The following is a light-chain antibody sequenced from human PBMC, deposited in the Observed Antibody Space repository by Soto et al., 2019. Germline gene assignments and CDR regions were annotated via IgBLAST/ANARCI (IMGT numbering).Light chain of an antibody. CDR2: DAS. CDR1: QSINSW. CDR3: QQYNTYSGT. Sequence: DIQMTQSPSTLSASVGDRVTITCRASQSINSWLAWYQQKPGKAPQILIYDASTLKSGVPSRFSASGSGTEFTLIISSLQPDDFATYYCQQYNTYSGTFGQGTKVDIK. V-gene: IGKV1-5*01. J-gene: IGKJ1*01.